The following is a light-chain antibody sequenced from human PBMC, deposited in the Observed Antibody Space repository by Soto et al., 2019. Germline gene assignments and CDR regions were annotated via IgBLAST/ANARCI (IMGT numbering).Light chain of an antibody. V-gene: IGKV3-15*01. J-gene: IGKJ2*01. Sequence: EIVMTQSPATLSVSPGERATVSCRASQSVSSNLAWYQHKPGQAPRLLIYGASTRATGVPARFSGSGSGTEFTLNIGSLQSEDFAVYYCQQYNNWPRTFGQGTKLEIK. CDR2: GAS. CDR3: QQYNNWPRT. CDR1: QSVSSN.